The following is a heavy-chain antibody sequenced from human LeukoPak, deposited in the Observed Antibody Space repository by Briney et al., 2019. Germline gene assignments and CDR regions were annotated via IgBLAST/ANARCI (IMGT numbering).Heavy chain of an antibody. CDR3: AKSNGYGLIDI. CDR1: GASISSSNW. D-gene: IGHD3-10*01. J-gene: IGHJ3*02. CDR2: IFYSGST. Sequence: SETLSLTCAVSGASISSSNWWTWVRQPPGKALEWIGNIFYSGSTYYSPSLKSRVTISLDTSRNQFSLKLNSVTAADTAVYYCAKSNGYGLIDIWGQGTMVTVSS. V-gene: IGHV4-4*02.